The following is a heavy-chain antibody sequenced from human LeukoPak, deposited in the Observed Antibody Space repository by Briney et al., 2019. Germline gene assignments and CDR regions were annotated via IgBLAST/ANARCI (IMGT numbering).Heavy chain of an antibody. CDR3: ARVAEPLTFGWLGYNWFDP. D-gene: IGHD6-19*01. V-gene: IGHV4-4*07. CDR2: IYTSGST. Sequence: PETLSLTCTVSGGSISSYYWSWIRQPAGKGLEWIGRIYTSGSTNYNPSLKSRVTMSVDTSKNQFSLKLSSVTAADTAVYYCARVAEPLTFGWLGYNWFDPWGQGTLVTVSS. J-gene: IGHJ5*02. CDR1: GGSISSYY.